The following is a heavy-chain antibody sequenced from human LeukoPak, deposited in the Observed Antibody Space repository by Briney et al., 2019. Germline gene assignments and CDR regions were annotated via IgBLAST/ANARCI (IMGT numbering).Heavy chain of an antibody. CDR3: AVGFYGSGSYPRNDY. CDR1: GGTFRSYA. V-gene: IGHV1-69*01. D-gene: IGHD3-10*01. CDR2: IIPIFSTA. Sequence: ASVKVSCKASGGTFRSYAISWVRQAPGQGLEWMGGIIPIFSTANYAQKFQGRVTITADESTSTAYMELSSLRSEDTAVHYCAVGFYGSGSYPRNDYWGQGTLVTVSS. J-gene: IGHJ4*02.